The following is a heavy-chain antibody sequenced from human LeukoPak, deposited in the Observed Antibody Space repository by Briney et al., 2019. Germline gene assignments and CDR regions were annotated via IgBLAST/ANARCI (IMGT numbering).Heavy chain of an antibody. CDR3: AVRGPYDY. J-gene: IGHJ4*02. CDR1: GYTLTELS. V-gene: IGHV1-24*01. Sequence: ASVKVSCKVSGYTLTELSMHWVRHAHGQGLEWMGGFDPEDGETIYAQKFQGSVTMTEDTSTDTAYMELSSLRSDDTAVYYCAVRGPYDYWGQGTLVTVSS. CDR2: FDPEDGET.